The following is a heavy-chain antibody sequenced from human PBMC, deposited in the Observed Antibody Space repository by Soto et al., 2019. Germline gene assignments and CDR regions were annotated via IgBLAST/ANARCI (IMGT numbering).Heavy chain of an antibody. V-gene: IGHV3-66*01. J-gene: IGHJ6*03. CDR1: GFTVSSNY. Sequence: EVHLVESGGGLVQPGGSLRLSCAASGFTVSSNYMSWVRQAPGKGLEWVSLISRGGSISYADSVKGRFTISRYKSAKTLYLQMSTAGVEDTSVYYCTRDEVHCSGGICYGIPMDVWGKGTTVTVSS. CDR2: ISRGGSI. D-gene: IGHD2-15*01. CDR3: TRDEVHCSGGICYGIPMDV.